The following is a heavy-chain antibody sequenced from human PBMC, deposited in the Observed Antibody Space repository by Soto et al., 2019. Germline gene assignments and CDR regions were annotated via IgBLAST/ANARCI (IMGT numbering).Heavy chain of an antibody. CDR2: FSGSGDDT. J-gene: IGHJ4*02. D-gene: IGHD4-17*01. CDR3: AGHGGYSY. Sequence: PGGSLRLSCAATGFTLRTHGMSWVRQAPGKGLEWVSSFSGSGDDTWYADSLKGRFTISRDNSKNTVYLQMNSLRAEDTALYYCAGHGGYSYLGQGTLVTVSS. CDR1: GFTLRTHG. V-gene: IGHV3-23*01.